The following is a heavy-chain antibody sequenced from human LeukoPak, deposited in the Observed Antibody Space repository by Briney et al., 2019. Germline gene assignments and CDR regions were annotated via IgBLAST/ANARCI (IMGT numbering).Heavy chain of an antibody. J-gene: IGHJ4*02. V-gene: IGHV3-23*01. CDR2: ISGSGGST. CDR3: AGSISGNDYYFFSY. CDR1: AFTFNSYV. Sequence: GGSLRLSCAASAFTFNSYVMSWVCQTPGQGLEWVSTISGSGGSTNYADSVKGRFTISRDNSKNTLYLQMNSLRAEDTAVCYCAGSISGNDYYFFSYWGQGTLVTVSS. D-gene: IGHD3-22*01.